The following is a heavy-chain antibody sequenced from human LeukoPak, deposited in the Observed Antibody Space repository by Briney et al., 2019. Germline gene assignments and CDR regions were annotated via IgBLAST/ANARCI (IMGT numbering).Heavy chain of an antibody. Sequence: SETLSLTCAVYGGSFSAYYWSWIRQPPGKGLEWIGEINHSGSTNYNPSLKSRVTISVDTSKNQFSLNLSSVTAADTAVYYCACGYTSGWYVYWGQGKLVTTSS. V-gene: IGHV4-34*01. CDR1: GGSFSAYY. CDR3: ACGYTSGWYVY. CDR2: INHSGST. J-gene: IGHJ4*02. D-gene: IGHD6-19*01.